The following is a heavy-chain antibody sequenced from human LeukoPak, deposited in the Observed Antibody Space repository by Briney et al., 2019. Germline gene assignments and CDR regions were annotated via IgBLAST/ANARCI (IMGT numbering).Heavy chain of an antibody. J-gene: IGHJ4*02. V-gene: IGHV3-23*01. Sequence: GGSLRLSCAASGFTFSTYAINWVRQAPGKGLAWVSTITGGGDAYYADSVKGRFTISRDNSKNTLSLQMNSLRGEDTAIYYCAKRGSSAWNSYDYWGQGTLVTVSS. CDR3: AKRGSSAWNSYDY. CDR1: GFTFSTYA. D-gene: IGHD6-19*01. CDR2: ITGGGDA.